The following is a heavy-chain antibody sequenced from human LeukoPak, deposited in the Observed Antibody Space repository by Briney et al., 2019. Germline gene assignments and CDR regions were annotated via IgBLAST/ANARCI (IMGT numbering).Heavy chain of an antibody. D-gene: IGHD5-12*01. CDR2: FSYDGSTQ. CDR3: AKAKDGSSGYDYLFDY. J-gene: IGHJ4*02. CDR1: RFTFSTYA. Sequence: PGGSLRLSCAGSRFTFSTYAMHWVRQAPGKGLEWVALFSYDGSTQRYADSVKGRFTISRDNSKNSLYLQMNSLRTEDTAVYYCAKAKDGSSGYDYLFDYWGQGTLVTVSS. V-gene: IGHV3-30-3*01.